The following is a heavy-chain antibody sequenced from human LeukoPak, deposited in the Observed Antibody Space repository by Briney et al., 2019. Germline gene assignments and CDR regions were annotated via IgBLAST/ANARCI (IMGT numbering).Heavy chain of an antibody. Sequence: ASVKVSCKASGYAFPGHHIHWVRQAPGQGLQWMGTINPGGGSTSYAQKFQGRVTMTRETSTSTVHMDLSSLRSDDTAVYYCARLRGYSFDVWGQGTLVTVSS. CDR2: INPGGGST. CDR1: GYAFPGHH. J-gene: IGHJ3*01. D-gene: IGHD2-15*01. V-gene: IGHV1-46*01. CDR3: ARLRGYSFDV.